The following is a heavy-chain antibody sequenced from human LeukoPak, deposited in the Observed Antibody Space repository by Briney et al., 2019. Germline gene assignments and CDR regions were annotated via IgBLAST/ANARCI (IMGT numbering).Heavy chain of an antibody. D-gene: IGHD3-10*02. V-gene: IGHV4-59*01. J-gene: IGHJ6*03. CDR2: VSYSGTT. CDR1: AASLSSDY. Sequence: PSQTLSPTRTASAASLSSDYWSWIRQPPGKGLEWIGYVSYSGTTNYNPSLNSRLTISLDTSKNRFSLNLSSVTAADTAIYFCARYVRGPDYYIDVWGKGTTVTVSS. CDR3: ARYVRGPDYYIDV.